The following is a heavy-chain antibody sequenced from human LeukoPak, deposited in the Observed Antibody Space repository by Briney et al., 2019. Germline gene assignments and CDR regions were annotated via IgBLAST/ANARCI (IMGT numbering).Heavy chain of an antibody. V-gene: IGHV4-34*01. CDR3: ARGLLAAAGMIFDY. Sequence: PSETLSLTCAVYGGSFSGYYWSWIRQPPGKGLEWIGEINHSGSTNYNPSLKSRVTISVDTSKNQFSLKLSSVTAADTAVYYCARGLLAAAGMIFDYWGQGTLVTVSS. D-gene: IGHD6-13*01. J-gene: IGHJ4*02. CDR1: GGSFSGYY. CDR2: INHSGST.